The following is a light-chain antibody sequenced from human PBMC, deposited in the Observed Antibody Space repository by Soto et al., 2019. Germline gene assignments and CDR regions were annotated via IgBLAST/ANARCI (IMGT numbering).Light chain of an antibody. CDR1: QSVSSY. J-gene: IGKJ4*01. CDR2: DAS. Sequence: EIVLTQSPVTLSLSPGERATLSCRASQSVSSYLGWYQQKPGQAPRLLIYDASNRATGIPARFSGSGSGTDFTLTISSLEPEDFAVYYCQQRKNWPLTFGGGTKVEIK. CDR3: QQRKNWPLT. V-gene: IGKV3-11*01.